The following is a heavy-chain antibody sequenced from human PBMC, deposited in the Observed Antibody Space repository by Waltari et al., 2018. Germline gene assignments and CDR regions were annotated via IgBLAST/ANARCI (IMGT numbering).Heavy chain of an antibody. CDR3: ARKDGYNLRAAFDI. V-gene: IGHV4-59*11. Sequence: QVQLQESGPGLVTPSETLSLTCTVSGGSISSHYWSWIRQPPGKGLEWIGYIYYSGSTNYNPSLKSRVTISVDTSKNQFSLKLSSVTAADTAVYYCARKDGYNLRAAFDIWGQGTMVTVSS. CDR2: IYYSGST. J-gene: IGHJ3*02. D-gene: IGHD5-12*01. CDR1: GGSISSHY.